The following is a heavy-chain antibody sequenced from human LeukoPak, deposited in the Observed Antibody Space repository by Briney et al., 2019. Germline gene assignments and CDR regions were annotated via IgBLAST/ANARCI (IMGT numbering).Heavy chain of an antibody. Sequence: SGGSLRLSCAASGLTFSSYSTNCARHAPGEGRGWVSSISSSSSYIYYADSVKGRFTISRDNAKNSLYLQMNSLRAEDTAVYYCARDKDYYDSSGPDYWGQGTLVTVSS. D-gene: IGHD3-22*01. J-gene: IGHJ4*02. CDR2: ISSSSSYI. V-gene: IGHV3-21*01. CDR1: GLTFSSYS. CDR3: ARDKDYYDSSGPDY.